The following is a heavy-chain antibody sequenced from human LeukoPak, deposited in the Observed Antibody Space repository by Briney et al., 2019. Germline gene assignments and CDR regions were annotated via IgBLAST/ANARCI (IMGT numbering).Heavy chain of an antibody. CDR3: ATIKRGNIYGYFDF. CDR2: MLDTVTT. J-gene: IGHJ4*02. D-gene: IGHD5-18*01. Sequence: SSETLSLTCTVSGGSMNSHYWSWIRQPPGKGLEWSGYMLDTVTTKDNPSLKSRFTLSADTSKNQFSLRLTSVTAADTAVYYCATIKRGNIYGYFDFWGRGMLVTVSS. V-gene: IGHV4-59*11. CDR1: GGSMNSHY.